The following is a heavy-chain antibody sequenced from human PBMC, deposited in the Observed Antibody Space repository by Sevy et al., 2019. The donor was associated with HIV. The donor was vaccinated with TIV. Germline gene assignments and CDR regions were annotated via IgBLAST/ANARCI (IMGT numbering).Heavy chain of an antibody. J-gene: IGHJ4*02. CDR2: MSPSGTI. CDR3: ARTSCSGISCYSRYFDY. Sequence: SETLSLTCTVSGGSISSFYWSWLRRPAGKGLEWIGRMSPSGTINYNPSLQSRVTMSVDTSKNQFSLKFSSVTAADTAVYYCARTSCSGISCYSRYFDYWGQGTLVTVSS. V-gene: IGHV4-4*07. CDR1: GGSISSFY. D-gene: IGHD2-15*01.